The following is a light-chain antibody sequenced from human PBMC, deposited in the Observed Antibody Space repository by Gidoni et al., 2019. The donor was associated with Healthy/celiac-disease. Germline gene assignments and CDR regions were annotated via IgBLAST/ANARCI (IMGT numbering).Light chain of an antibody. CDR3: QQYNSYPYT. CDR1: QSISSR. V-gene: IGKV1-5*01. CDR2: DAS. J-gene: IGKJ2*01. Sequence: DIQMTQSPSTLSASVGDRVTITCRASQSISSRLAWYQQKPVKATKLLIYDASSLESGVPSRFSGSGSGTEFTLTISSLQPDDFATYYCQQYNSYPYTFGQGTKLEIK.